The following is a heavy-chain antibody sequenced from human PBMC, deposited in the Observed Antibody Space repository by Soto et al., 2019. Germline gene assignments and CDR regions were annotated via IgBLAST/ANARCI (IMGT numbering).Heavy chain of an antibody. CDR3: ARVAAVYDYGDYVDY. CDR1: GGSISSGDYY. Sequence: SETLSLTCTVSGGSISSGDYYWSWIRQPPGKGLEWIGYIYYSGSTYYNPSLKSRVTISVDTSKNQFSLKLSSVTAADTAVYYCARVAAVYDYGDYVDYWGQGTLVTVSS. D-gene: IGHD4-17*01. V-gene: IGHV4-30-4*01. CDR2: IYYSGST. J-gene: IGHJ4*02.